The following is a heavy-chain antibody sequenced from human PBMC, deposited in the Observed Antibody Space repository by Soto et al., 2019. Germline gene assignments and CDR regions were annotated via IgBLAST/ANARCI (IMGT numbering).Heavy chain of an antibody. Sequence: GSLRLSCAASGFTFSSYWMSWVRQAPGKGLEWVANIKQDGSEKYYVDSVKGRFTISRDNAKNSLYLQMNSLRAEDTAVYYCARTLGTQADYYYGMDVWGQGTTVTVSS. CDR2: IKQDGSEK. CDR1: GFTFSSYW. CDR3: ARTLGTQADYYYGMDV. J-gene: IGHJ6*02. V-gene: IGHV3-7*05. D-gene: IGHD1-1*01.